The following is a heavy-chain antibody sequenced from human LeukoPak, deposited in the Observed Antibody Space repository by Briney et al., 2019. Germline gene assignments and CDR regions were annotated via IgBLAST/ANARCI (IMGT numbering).Heavy chain of an antibody. CDR2: IYYSGST. Sequence: SETLSLICTVSGGSINNYYWTWIRQPPGKGLEWIGYIYYSGSTNYNPSLKSRVTISLDPSKNQFSLKLSSVTAADTAVYYCARHQTRSGWYVEYFQHWGQGTLVTVSS. J-gene: IGHJ1*01. CDR1: GGSINNYY. V-gene: IGHV4-59*08. CDR3: ARHQTRSGWYVEYFQH. D-gene: IGHD6-19*01.